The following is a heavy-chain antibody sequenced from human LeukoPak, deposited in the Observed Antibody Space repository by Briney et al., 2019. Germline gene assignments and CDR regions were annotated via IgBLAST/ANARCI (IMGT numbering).Heavy chain of an antibody. D-gene: IGHD6-19*01. CDR3: ARQINPWGAVAAFSGTNFDY. CDR2: IYYSGST. V-gene: IGHV4-39*01. CDR1: GGSISSRSNY. J-gene: IGHJ4*02. Sequence: SETLSLTCTVSGGSISSRSNYWGWIRQPPGKGLEWIGSIYYSGSTYYKPSLESRVTISVDTSKNQFSLKLSPVTAADTAVYYCARQINPWGAVAAFSGTNFDYWGQGTLVTVSS.